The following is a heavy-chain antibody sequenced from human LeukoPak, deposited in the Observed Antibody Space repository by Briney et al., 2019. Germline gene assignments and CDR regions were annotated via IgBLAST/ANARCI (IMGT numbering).Heavy chain of an antibody. CDR1: GGTFSSYA. Sequence: ASVKVSCKASGGTFSSYAISWVRQAPGQGLEWMGWISAYNGNTNYAQKLQGRVTMTTDTSTSTAYMELSSLRSEDTAVYYCARVSLAAAGTGGGYWGQGTLVTVSS. J-gene: IGHJ4*02. D-gene: IGHD6-13*01. CDR3: ARVSLAAAGTGGGY. CDR2: ISAYNGNT. V-gene: IGHV1-18*01.